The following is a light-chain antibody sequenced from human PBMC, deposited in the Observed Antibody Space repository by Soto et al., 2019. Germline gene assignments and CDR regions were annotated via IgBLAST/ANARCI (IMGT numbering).Light chain of an antibody. Sequence: QTVVTQEPSFSVSPGGTVTLTCGLSSGSVSTSYYPSWYQQTPGQAPRTLIYNTNTRSSGVPDRFSGSILGNKAALTVTGAQADDESDYYCVLNMGGSISVFGGGTKVTVL. J-gene: IGLJ3*02. V-gene: IGLV8-61*01. CDR2: NTN. CDR1: SGSVSTSYY. CDR3: VLNMGGSISV.